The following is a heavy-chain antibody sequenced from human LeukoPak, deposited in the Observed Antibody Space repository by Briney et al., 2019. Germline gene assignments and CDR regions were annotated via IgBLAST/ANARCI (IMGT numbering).Heavy chain of an antibody. Sequence: PSETLSLTCTVSGGSISSYYWSWIRQPAGKGLEWIGRIYTSGSTNYNPSLKSRVTMSVDTSKNQFSLKLSSVTAADTAVYYCARHSLYCSSTSCQRWEADYWGQGTLVTVSS. CDR2: IYTSGST. CDR3: ARHSLYCSSTSCQRWEADY. J-gene: IGHJ4*02. D-gene: IGHD2-2*01. V-gene: IGHV4-4*07. CDR1: GGSISSYY.